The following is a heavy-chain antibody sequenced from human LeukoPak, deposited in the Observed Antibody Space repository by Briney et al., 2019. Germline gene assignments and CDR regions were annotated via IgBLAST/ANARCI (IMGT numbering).Heavy chain of an antibody. CDR3: ANRGYCSGGRCYWFFQH. V-gene: IGHV3-23*01. D-gene: IGHD2-15*01. CDR1: GFTFSSFW. Sequence: GGSLRLSCAASGFTFSSFWMSWVRQAPGKGLEWVSIISGSGNNTYYADSVRGRFTISRDDSKNMLYLQMNTLRAEDTAVYYCANRGYCSGGRCYWFFQHWGQGTLVTVSS. CDR2: ISGSGNNT. J-gene: IGHJ1*01.